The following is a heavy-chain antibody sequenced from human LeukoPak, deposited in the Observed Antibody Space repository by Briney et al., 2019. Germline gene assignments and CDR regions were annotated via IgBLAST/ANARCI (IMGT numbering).Heavy chain of an antibody. D-gene: IGHD3-22*01. CDR1: GGSISSSSYY. CDR2: IYYSGST. J-gene: IGHJ4*02. V-gene: IGHV4-39*01. CDR3: TRHARITMIVVVFDY. Sequence: SETLSLTCTVSGGSISSSSYYWGWIRQPPGKGLEWIGSIYYSGSTYYNPSLKSRVTISVDTSKNQFSLKLSSVTAADTAVYYCTRHARITMIVVVFDYWGQGTLVTVSS.